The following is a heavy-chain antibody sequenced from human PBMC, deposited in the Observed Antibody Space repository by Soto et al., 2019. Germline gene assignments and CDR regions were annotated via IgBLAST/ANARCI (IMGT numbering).Heavy chain of an antibody. CDR1: GGSISSSSYY. J-gene: IGHJ4*02. CDR2: IYYSGST. CDR3: ARHPTYYDFWSGPDY. D-gene: IGHD3-3*01. Sequence: PSETLSLTCTVSGGSISSSSYYWGWIRQPPGKGLEWIGSIYYSGSTYYNPSLKSRVTISVDTSKNQFSLKLSSVTAADTAVYYCARHPTYYDFWSGPDYWGQGTLVTVSS. V-gene: IGHV4-39*01.